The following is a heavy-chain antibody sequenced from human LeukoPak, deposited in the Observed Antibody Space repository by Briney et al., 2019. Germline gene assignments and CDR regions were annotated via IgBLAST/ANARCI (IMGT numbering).Heavy chain of an antibody. CDR3: ARAFTASTRAGWFDP. D-gene: IGHD2-15*01. CDR1: GGSFSGYY. Sequence: SETLSLTCAVYGGSFSGYYWSWIRQPPGKGLEWIGEINHSGSTNYNPSLKSRVTISVDTSKNQFSLKLSSVTAADTTVYYCARAFTASTRAGWFDPWGQGTLVTVSP. J-gene: IGHJ5*02. V-gene: IGHV4-34*01. CDR2: INHSGST.